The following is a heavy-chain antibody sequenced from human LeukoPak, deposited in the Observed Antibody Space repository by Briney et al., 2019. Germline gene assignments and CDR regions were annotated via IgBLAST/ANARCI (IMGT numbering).Heavy chain of an antibody. Sequence: SETLSLTCTVSGGSISSYYWSWIRQPPGKGLEWIGYIYYSGSTNYNPSLKSRVTISVDTSKNQFSLKLSSVTAADTAVYYCARDQDQYYDSSGYSPVKGETNWFDPWGQGTLVTVSS. CDR3: ARDQDQYYDSSGYSPVKGETNWFDP. V-gene: IGHV4-59*01. CDR2: IYYSGST. J-gene: IGHJ5*02. CDR1: GGSISSYY. D-gene: IGHD3-22*01.